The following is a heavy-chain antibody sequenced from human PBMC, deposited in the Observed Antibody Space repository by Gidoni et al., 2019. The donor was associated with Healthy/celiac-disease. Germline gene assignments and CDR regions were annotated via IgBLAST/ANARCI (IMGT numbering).Heavy chain of an antibody. CDR2: IFSNDEK. J-gene: IGHJ6*02. CDR1: GFSLTNARMD. Sequence: QVTLTASGPVLVKPTETLTLTCTVSGFSLTNARMDVSWIRQPPGKALEWLAHIFSNDEKSYSTSLKSRLTISKDTSKSQVVLTMTNMDPVDTATYYCARIRESAKTKYYYYYYGMDVWGQGTTVTVSS. V-gene: IGHV2-26*01. CDR3: ARIRESAKTKYYYYYYGMDV.